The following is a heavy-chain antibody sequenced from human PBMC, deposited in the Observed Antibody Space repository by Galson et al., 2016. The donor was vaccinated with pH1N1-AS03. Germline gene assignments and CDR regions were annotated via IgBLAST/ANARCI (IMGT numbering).Heavy chain of an antibody. Sequence: SLRLSCAASGFTFSNYAMGWVRQAPGKGLERVSALSNSAASTYYADSVKGRFTISRDNSKNTLYLQMNSLRAEDTAIYYCAREIHFSGPLYYWGQGTLVTVSS. CDR1: GFTFSNYA. CDR2: LSNSAAST. CDR3: AREIHFSGPLYY. J-gene: IGHJ4*02. D-gene: IGHD6-19*01. V-gene: IGHV3-23*01.